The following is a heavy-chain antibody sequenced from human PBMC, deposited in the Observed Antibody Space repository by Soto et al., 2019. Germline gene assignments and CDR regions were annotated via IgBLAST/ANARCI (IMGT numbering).Heavy chain of an antibody. D-gene: IGHD1-26*01. CDR2: ISGSGGST. CDR1: GFTFSSYA. J-gene: IGHJ4*02. V-gene: IGHV3-23*01. CDR3: AKDKGSGSSQLFYYFDY. Sequence: GGSLRLSCTGSGFTFSSYAMSWVRQAPGKGLEWVSAISGSGGSTYYTDSVKGRFTISRDNSKNTLYLQMNSLRVEDTAVYYCAKDKGSGSSQLFYYFDYWGQGTLVTVSS.